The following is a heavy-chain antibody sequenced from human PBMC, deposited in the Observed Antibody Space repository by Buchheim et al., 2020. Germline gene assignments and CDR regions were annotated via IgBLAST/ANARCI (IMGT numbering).Heavy chain of an antibody. J-gene: IGHJ4*02. CDR1: GFSFSSYA. V-gene: IGHV3-23*01. D-gene: IGHD3-3*01. CDR2: IIGSGGST. CDR3: AKSPIFGVLPGY. Sequence: EVQLLESGGGLVQPGGSLRLSCAASGFSFSSYAMSWVRQAPGKGLEWVSAIIGSGGSTYYADPVMGRFTISRDNSNNTLYLQMNSLRAEDTAVYYCAKSPIFGVLPGYWGQGTL.